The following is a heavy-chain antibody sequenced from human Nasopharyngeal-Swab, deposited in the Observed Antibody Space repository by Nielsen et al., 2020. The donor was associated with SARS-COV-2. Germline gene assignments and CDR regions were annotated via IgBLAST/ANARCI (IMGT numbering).Heavy chain of an antibody. Sequence: ASVKVSCKASGYTFSANYMHWVRQAPGQGLEWMGRINPDSGATNYAYKFEGRVTMTRDTSISTAYMELSRLTSDDTAVYYCAREDGLYSSGWYWGIDFWGQGTLVSVSS. V-gene: IGHV1-2*06. CDR2: INPDSGAT. D-gene: IGHD6-19*01. CDR3: AREDGLYSSGWYWGIDF. CDR1: GYTFSANY. J-gene: IGHJ4*02.